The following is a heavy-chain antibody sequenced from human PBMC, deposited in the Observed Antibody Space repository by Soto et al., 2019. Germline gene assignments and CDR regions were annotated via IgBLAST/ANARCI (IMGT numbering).Heavy chain of an antibody. CDR2: VDASGNT. D-gene: IGHD3-22*01. J-gene: IGHJ5*02. CDR3: ARDVGGSVVPHWFDP. Sequence: QVQLQESGPGLVKASETLSLRCTVSGHSISADYWSWIRQPAGKRLEWIGRVDASGNTNYNPSLKSRVTMSGDTSKNQFFLKVRSVTAADTAMYFCARDVGGSVVPHWFDPWGQGALVTVSS. V-gene: IGHV4-4*07. CDR1: GHSISADY.